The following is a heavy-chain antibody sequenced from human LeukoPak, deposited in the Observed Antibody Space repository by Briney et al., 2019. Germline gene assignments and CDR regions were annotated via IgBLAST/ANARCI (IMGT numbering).Heavy chain of an antibody. V-gene: IGHV1-2*02. CDR3: ARDHDSSGYGGGVNWFDP. CDR1: GYTFTGYY. D-gene: IGHD3-22*01. CDR2: INPNSGGT. J-gene: IGHJ5*02. Sequence: GASVKVSCKASGYTFTGYYMHWVRQAPGQGLEWMGWINPNSGGTNYAQKSQGRVTMTRDTSISTAYMELSRLRSDDTAVYYCARDHDSSGYGGGVNWFDPWGQGTLVTVSS.